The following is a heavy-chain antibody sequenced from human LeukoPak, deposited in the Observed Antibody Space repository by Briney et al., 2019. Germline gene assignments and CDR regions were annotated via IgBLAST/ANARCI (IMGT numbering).Heavy chain of an antibody. CDR1: GGSISGHH. CDR2: FYDSRDT. Sequence: SETLSLTCTVSGGSISGHHWTWIRQPPGTGLEWIGYFYDSRDTNYNPSLKGRVSISIDMSNNQFSLTIYSVTAADTAMYYCARLLRPGGRTGDAFDVWGQGTMVTVPS. V-gene: IGHV4-59*08. D-gene: IGHD1-26*01. CDR3: ARLLRPGGRTGDAFDV. J-gene: IGHJ3*01.